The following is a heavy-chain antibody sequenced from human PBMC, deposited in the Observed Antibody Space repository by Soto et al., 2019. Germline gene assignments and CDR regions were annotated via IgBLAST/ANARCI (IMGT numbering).Heavy chain of an antibody. CDR2: IYYSGST. D-gene: IGHD1-1*01. V-gene: IGHV4-59*01. CDR3: AGWNDAFDI. J-gene: IGHJ3*02. CDR1: GGSISSYY. Sequence: SETLSLTCTVSGGSISSYYWSWIRQPPGKGLEWIGYIYYSGSTNYNPSLKSRVTISVDTSKNQFSLKLSSVTAADTAVYYCAGWNDAFDIWGQGTMVTVSS.